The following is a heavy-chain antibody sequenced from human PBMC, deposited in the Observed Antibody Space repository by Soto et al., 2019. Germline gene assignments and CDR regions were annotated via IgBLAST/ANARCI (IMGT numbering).Heavy chain of an antibody. V-gene: IGHV3-74*01. CDR2: INRDGSIT. CDR1: GFTFSEHW. CDR3: ARDRAPGEMATTFDY. Sequence: PGGSLRLSCAVSGFTFSEHWMHWVRQTPGKGLVWVSRINRDGSITGYADSVKGRFTISRDNTKNTLYLLMNSLKAEDTAVYYCARDRAPGEMATTFDYWGQGSQVTVSS. J-gene: IGHJ4*02.